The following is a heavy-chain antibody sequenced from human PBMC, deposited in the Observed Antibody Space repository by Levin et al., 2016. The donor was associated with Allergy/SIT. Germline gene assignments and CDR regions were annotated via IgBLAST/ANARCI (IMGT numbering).Heavy chain of an antibody. CDR2: INAGNGNT. CDR3: ARPSGSYYRGFDY. D-gene: IGHD1-26*01. Sequence: WVRQAPGQRLEWMGWINAGNGNTKYSQKFQGRVTITRDTSASTAYMELSSLRSEDTAVYYCARPSGSYYRGFDYWGRGNPWSPSPQ. V-gene: IGHV1-3*01. J-gene: IGHJ4*02.